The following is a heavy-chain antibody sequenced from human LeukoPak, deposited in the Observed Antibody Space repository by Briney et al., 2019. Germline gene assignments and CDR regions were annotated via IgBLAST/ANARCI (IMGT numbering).Heavy chain of an antibody. J-gene: IGHJ4*02. V-gene: IGHV3-48*02. Sequence: RGSLRLSCVASGFTFSRYSMNWVRQAPGKGLEWIAYIRSSGDTIYYADSVQGRFTISRDTAKNSLYLQMNNLRDEDTAVYYCTRDPEALDYWGQGTLVTVSS. CDR1: GFTFSRYS. CDR3: TRDPEALDY. CDR2: IRSSGDTI.